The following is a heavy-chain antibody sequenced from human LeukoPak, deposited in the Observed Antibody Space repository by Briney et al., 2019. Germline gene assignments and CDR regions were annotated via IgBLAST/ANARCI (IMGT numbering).Heavy chain of an antibody. CDR3: ARLKFYDSTGYSPGYYMDV. V-gene: IGHV4-4*07. D-gene: IGHD3-22*01. CDR1: GGSIISNY. J-gene: IGHJ6*03. Sequence: SETLSLTCTVSGGSIISNYWSWIRQSAGTGLEWIGRIYGCGITDYNPSLKSRVTMSLDTSRKQFSLRLTSVTAADTAVYYCARLKFYDSTGYSPGYYMDVWGKGTTVSVSS. CDR2: IYGCGIT.